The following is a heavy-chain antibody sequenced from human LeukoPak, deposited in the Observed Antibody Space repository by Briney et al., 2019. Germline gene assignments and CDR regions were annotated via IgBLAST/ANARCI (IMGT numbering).Heavy chain of an antibody. CDR3: ARDGTIFGVVTAYNWFDP. CDR2: IYYSGST. J-gene: IGHJ5*02. D-gene: IGHD3-3*01. CDR1: GGSISSSSYY. V-gene: IGHV4-39*07. Sequence: SETLSLTCTVSGGSISSSSYYWGWIRQPPGKGLEWIGSIYYSGSTYYNPSLKSRVTISVDTSKNQFSLKLSSVTAADTAVYYCARDGTIFGVVTAYNWFDPWGQGTLVTVSS.